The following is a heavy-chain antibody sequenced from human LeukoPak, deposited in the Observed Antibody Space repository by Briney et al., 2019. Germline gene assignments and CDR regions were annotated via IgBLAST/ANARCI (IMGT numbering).Heavy chain of an antibody. Sequence: QTGGSLRLSCAASGFTFSSYAMSWVRQAPGKGLEWVSAISGSGGSTYYADSVKGRFTISRDNSKNTLYLQMNSLRAEDTAVYYCARGYSSSWYLFDYWGQGTLVTVSS. CDR3: ARGYSSSWYLFDY. CDR2: ISGSGGST. CDR1: GFTFSSYA. D-gene: IGHD6-13*01. V-gene: IGHV3-23*01. J-gene: IGHJ4*02.